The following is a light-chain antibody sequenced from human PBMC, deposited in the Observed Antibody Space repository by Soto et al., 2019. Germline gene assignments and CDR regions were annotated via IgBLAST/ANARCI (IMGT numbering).Light chain of an antibody. CDR3: QQYGSSTIT. CDR1: QSVSSSY. J-gene: IGKJ5*01. Sequence: EICLTQSPDTLSLSPGERATLSCRASQSVSSSYLAWYQQKPGQAPRLLIYGASSRATGIPDRFSGSGSGTDFTLTISRLEPEDFAVYYCQQYGSSTITFGQGTRLEIK. V-gene: IGKV3-20*01. CDR2: GAS.